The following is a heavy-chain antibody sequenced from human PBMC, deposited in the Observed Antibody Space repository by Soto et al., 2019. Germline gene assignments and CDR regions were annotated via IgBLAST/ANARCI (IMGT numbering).Heavy chain of an antibody. CDR2: ISAYNGNT. CDR1: GYTFTSYG. J-gene: IGHJ4*02. D-gene: IGHD3-10*01. Sequence: ASVKVSCKASGYTFTSYGISWVRQAPGQGLEWMGWISAYNGNTNYAQKLQGRVTMTTDTSTSTAYMELRSLRSDDTAVYYCARDVLLWFGELSDFEYWGQGTLVTVSS. V-gene: IGHV1-18*01. CDR3: ARDVLLWFGELSDFEY.